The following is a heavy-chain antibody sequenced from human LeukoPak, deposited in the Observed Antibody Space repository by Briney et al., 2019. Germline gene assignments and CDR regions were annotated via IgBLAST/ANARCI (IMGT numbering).Heavy chain of an antibody. V-gene: IGHV4-4*07. CDR2: IYTSGST. Sequence: SETLSLTCTVSGGSINNYYWSWIRQPAGKGLEWIGRIYTSGSTNYNPSLKSRVTMSVDTSKNQFSLKLSSVTAADTAVYYCARLGGNGYCSSTSCYTNWFEPWGQGTLVTVSS. CDR3: ARLGGNGYCSSTSCYTNWFEP. CDR1: GGSINNYY. D-gene: IGHD2-2*02. J-gene: IGHJ5*02.